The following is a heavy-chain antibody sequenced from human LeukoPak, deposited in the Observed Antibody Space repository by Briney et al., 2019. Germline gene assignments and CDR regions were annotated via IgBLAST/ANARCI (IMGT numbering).Heavy chain of an antibody. CDR3: AAFSSGGRVSDF. CDR2: IHYSGST. J-gene: IGHJ4*02. CDR1: GGSISSNIHY. V-gene: IGHV4-39*01. Sequence: PSETLSLTCTVSGGSISSNIHYWGWIRQPPGKGLEWIGSIHYSGSTYSNPSLNSRVTISVDTSKNQFSLKLSSVTAADTAVYYCAAFSSGGRVSDFWGQGTLVTVSS. D-gene: IGHD6-19*01.